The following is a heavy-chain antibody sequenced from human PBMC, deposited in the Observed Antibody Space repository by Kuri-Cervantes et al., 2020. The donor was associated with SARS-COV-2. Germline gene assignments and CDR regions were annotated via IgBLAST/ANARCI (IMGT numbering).Heavy chain of an antibody. J-gene: IGHJ4*02. CDR2: IYHSGST. Sequence: SETLSLTCAVSGGSISSGGYFWSWIRQPPGKGLEWIGYIYHSGSTYYNPSLKSRVTISVDRSKNQFSLKLRSVTAADTAVYFCARGRGYHDSSGYYFDSWGQGTLVTVSS. V-gene: IGHV4-30-2*01. D-gene: IGHD3-22*01. CDR1: GGSISSGGYF. CDR3: ARGRGYHDSSGYYFDS.